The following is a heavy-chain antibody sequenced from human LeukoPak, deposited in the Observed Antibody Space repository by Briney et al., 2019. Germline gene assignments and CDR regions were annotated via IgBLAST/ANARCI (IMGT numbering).Heavy chain of an antibody. V-gene: IGHV1-18*01. CDR1: GYTFTSYG. D-gene: IGHD2-15*01. Sequence: GASVKVSCKASGYTFTSYGISWVRQAPGQGLEWMGWISAYNGNTNYAQKLQGRVTMTTDTSTSTAYMELRSLRSEDTAVYYCARGVHRSGGSCYLYLDYWGQGTLVTVSS. CDR3: ARGVHRSGGSCYLYLDY. J-gene: IGHJ4*02. CDR2: ISAYNGNT.